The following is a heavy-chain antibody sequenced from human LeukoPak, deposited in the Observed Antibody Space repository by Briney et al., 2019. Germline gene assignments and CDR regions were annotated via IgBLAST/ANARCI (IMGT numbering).Heavy chain of an antibody. CDR1: GYTFTSYG. CDR2: ISAYNGNT. V-gene: IGHV1-18*01. CDR3: ARVAPRIVVVPAALGNWFDP. D-gene: IGHD2-2*01. Sequence: ASVKVSCKASGYTFTSYGISWVRQAPGQGLEWMGWISAYNGNTNYAQKLQGRVTMTTDTSTSTAYMELRSLRSDDTAVYYCARVAPRIVVVPAALGNWFDPWGQGALVTVSS. J-gene: IGHJ5*02.